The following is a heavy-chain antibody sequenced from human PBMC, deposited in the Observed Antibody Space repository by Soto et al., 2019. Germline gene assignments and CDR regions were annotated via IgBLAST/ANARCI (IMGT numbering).Heavy chain of an antibody. D-gene: IGHD5-12*01. CDR1: GYSFNTYW. J-gene: IGHJ6*02. CDR2: IDPSDSYT. Sequence: PGESLKISCKGSGYSFNTYWITWVRQMPGKGLEWMGKIDPSDSYTNYSPSFQGHVTISADKSIRTAYLQWSSLKASDTAMYYCVVRVGSYGIDVWGQGTTVTVSS. CDR3: VVRVGSYGIDV. V-gene: IGHV5-10-1*01.